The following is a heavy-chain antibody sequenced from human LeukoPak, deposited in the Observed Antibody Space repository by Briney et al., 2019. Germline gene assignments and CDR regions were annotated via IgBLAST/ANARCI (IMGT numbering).Heavy chain of an antibody. CDR3: ARDQTRGYDNWFDP. Sequence: GGSLRLSCAASGLTFSSHWMHWVRQAPGKGLEWVAVIWYDGSNKYYADSVKGRFTISRDNSKNTLYLQMNSLRAEDTAVYYCARDQTRGYDNWFDPWGQGTLVTVSS. D-gene: IGHD3-16*01. V-gene: IGHV3-33*08. CDR2: IWYDGSNK. J-gene: IGHJ5*02. CDR1: GLTFSSHW.